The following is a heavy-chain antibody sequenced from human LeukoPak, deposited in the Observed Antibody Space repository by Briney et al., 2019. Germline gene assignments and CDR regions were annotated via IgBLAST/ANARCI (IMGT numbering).Heavy chain of an antibody. CDR1: GFTFSSYG. Sequence: GGSLRLSCAASGFTFSSYGMHWVRQAPGKGLEWVAFIRYDGSNKYYADSVKGRFTISRDNSKNTLYLQMNSLRAEDTAVYYCARDARYCSSTSCRRDYYYYMDVWGKGTTVTVSS. J-gene: IGHJ6*03. D-gene: IGHD2-2*01. CDR3: ARDARYCSSTSCRRDYYYYMDV. V-gene: IGHV3-30*02. CDR2: IRYDGSNK.